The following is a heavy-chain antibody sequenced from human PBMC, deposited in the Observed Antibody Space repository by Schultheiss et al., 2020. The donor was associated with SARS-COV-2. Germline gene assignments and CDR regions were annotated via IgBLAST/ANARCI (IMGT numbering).Heavy chain of an antibody. V-gene: IGHV3-23*01. CDR2: ISGSGGST. D-gene: IGHD2-2*01. J-gene: IGHJ3*02. Sequence: GSLRLSCAASGFTFSSYAMSWVRQAPGKGLEWVSAISGSGGSTYYADSVKGRFTISRDNSKNTLYLQMNSLRAEDTAVYYCAKDYCSSTSCYAGAGAFDIWGQGTMVTVSS. CDR3: AKDYCSSTSCYAGAGAFDI. CDR1: GFTFSSYA.